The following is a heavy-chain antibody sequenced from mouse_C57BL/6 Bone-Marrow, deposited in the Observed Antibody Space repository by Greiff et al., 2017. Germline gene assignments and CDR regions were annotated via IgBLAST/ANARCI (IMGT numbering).Heavy chain of an antibody. CDR2: ISSGGDYI. CDR1: GFTFSSYA. Sequence: DVMLVESGEGLMKPGGSLKLSCEASGFTFSSYAMSWVRQTPEKRLEWVAYISSGGDYIYYAENVKGQFTISRDNARNTLYLQMSSLQSEDTAMYYCTRDEDYYGSSYYWYFDFWGTGTTVTVSA. CDR3: TRDEDYYGSSYYWYFDF. V-gene: IGHV5-9-1*02. J-gene: IGHJ1*03. D-gene: IGHD1-1*01.